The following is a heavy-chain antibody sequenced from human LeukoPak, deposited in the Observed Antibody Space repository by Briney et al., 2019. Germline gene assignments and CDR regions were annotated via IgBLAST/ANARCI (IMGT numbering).Heavy chain of an antibody. CDR1: GYTFTSYY. D-gene: IGHD3-10*01. J-gene: IGHJ5*02. V-gene: IGHV1-46*01. CDR2: INPSGGRI. CDR3: ARMNYYGSGSYYRGRWFDP. Sequence: ASVKVSCKASGYTFTSYYMHWVRQAPGQGLEWMGIINPSGGRITYAQKFQGRVTMTRDTSTSTVYMELSRLRSDDTAVYYCARMNYYGSGSYYRGRWFDPWGQGTLVTVSS.